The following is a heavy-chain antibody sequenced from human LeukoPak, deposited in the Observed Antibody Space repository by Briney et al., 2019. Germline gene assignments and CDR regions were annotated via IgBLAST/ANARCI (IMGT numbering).Heavy chain of an antibody. CDR1: GYTFTSYD. J-gene: IGHJ4*02. V-gene: IGHV1-8*03. D-gene: IGHD6-19*01. CDR3: ARPISTEAVAGTEGQYYFDY. Sequence: ASVKVSCKASGYTFTSYDINWVRQASGQGLEWMGLMNPNSGNTGYAQKFQGRVTITRNTSISTAYMELSSLRSEDTAVYYCARPISTEAVAGTEGQYYFDYWGQGTLVTVSS. CDR2: MNPNSGNT.